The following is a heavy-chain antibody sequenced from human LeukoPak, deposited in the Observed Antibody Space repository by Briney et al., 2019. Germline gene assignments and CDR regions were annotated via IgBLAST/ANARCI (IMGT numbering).Heavy chain of an antibody. Sequence: AGSLRLSCAASGFTVSSNYMSWVRQAPGKGLEWVSVIYSGGSTYYADSVKGRFTISRDNSKNTLYLQMNSLRAEDRAVYYCARDLILWFGEFDYYYYGMDVWGQGTTVTVSS. CDR3: ARDLILWFGEFDYYYYGMDV. CDR1: GFTVSSNY. J-gene: IGHJ6*02. D-gene: IGHD3-10*01. V-gene: IGHV3-66*02. CDR2: IYSGGST.